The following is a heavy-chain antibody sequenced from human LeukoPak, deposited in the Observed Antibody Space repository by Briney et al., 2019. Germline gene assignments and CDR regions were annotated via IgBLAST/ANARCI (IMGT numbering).Heavy chain of an antibody. Sequence: SETLSLACAVYGGSFSGYYWSWIRQPPGKGLEWIREINHSGSTNYNPSLKSRVTISVDTSKNQFSLKLSSVTAADTAVYYCARGGYCSSTSCFDYWGQGTLVTVSS. V-gene: IGHV4-34*01. CDR1: GGSFSGYY. J-gene: IGHJ4*02. D-gene: IGHD2-2*01. CDR2: INHSGST. CDR3: ARGGYCSSTSCFDY.